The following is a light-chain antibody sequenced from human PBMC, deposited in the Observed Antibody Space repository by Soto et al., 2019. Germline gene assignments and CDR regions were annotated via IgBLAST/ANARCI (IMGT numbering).Light chain of an antibody. CDR1: QSISNW. V-gene: IGKV1-27*01. CDR3: QKYNSAPRT. J-gene: IGKJ1*01. Sequence: DIQMTQSPSTLSASIGDRVTIACRASQSISNWLAWYQQRPGKVPKLLIYAASTLQSGVPSRFSGSGSGTDFTLTISSLQPEDVATYYCQKYNSAPRTFGQGTKVDI. CDR2: AAS.